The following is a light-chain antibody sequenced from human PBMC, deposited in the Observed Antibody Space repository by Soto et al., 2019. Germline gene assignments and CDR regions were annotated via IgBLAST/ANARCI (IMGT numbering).Light chain of an antibody. CDR2: GAS. CDR3: QQYHNSPRT. J-gene: IGKJ1*01. CDR1: QSVSSSY. V-gene: IGKV3-20*01. Sequence: EILLTQSPGTLSLSPGERATLSCRASQSVSSSYLAWYQQKPGQAPRLLSYGASSRATGIPDRFSGSGSGTEFTLTISRLEPEDFAVYYCQQYHNSPRTFGQGTKVDIK.